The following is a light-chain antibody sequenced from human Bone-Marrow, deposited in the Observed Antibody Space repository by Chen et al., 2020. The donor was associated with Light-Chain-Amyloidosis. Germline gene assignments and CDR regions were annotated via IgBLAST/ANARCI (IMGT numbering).Light chain of an antibody. CDR3: QSADSSGTYEVI. CDR2: RDT. V-gene: IGLV3-25*03. Sequence: SYELTQPPSVSVSPGQPARITCSGDDLPTKYAYWYQQKPGQAPVLVIHRDTERPSGISDRFSGSSSGTTATLTISGVQAEDEADYHCQSADSSGTYEVIFGGGTKLTV. CDR1: DLPTKY. J-gene: IGLJ2*01.